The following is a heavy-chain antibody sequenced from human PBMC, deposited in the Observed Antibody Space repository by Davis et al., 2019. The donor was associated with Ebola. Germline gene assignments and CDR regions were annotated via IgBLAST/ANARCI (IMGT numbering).Heavy chain of an antibody. D-gene: IGHD5-12*01. V-gene: IGHV3-13*01. CDR1: GFTFSSYG. CDR2: IDIAGDT. Sequence: PGGSLRLSFAASGFTFSSYGMHWVRHGPGKGLEWVSSIDIAGDTYYPDFVKGRLTISRENAKNSLFLQMTSLRAEDTAVYYCAREPVATPYYFYGMDVWGQGTTVTVSS. J-gene: IGHJ6*02. CDR3: AREPVATPYYFYGMDV.